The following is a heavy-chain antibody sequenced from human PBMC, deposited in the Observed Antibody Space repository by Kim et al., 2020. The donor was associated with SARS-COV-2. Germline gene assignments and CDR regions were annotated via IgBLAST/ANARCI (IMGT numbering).Heavy chain of an antibody. D-gene: IGHD3-22*01. CDR2: IYYSGST. CDR3: ARVPYYYDSSGPRYYYYGMDV. V-gene: IGHV4-59*13. CDR1: GGSISSYY. J-gene: IGHJ6*02. Sequence: SETLSLTCTVSGGSISSYYWSWIRQPPGKGLEWIGYIYYSGSTNYNPSLKSRVTISVDTSKNQFSLKLSSVTAADTAVYYCARVPYYYDSSGPRYYYYGMDVWGQGTTVTVSS.